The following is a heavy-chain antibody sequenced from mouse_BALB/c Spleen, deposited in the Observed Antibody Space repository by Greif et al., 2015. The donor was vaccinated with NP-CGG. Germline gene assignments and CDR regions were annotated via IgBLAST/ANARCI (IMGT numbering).Heavy chain of an antibody. CDR2: IHPGSGGT. V-gene: IGHV1-15*01. D-gene: IGHD2-4*01. CDR3: TRYRGLQAWFAY. CDR1: GYTFTDYE. J-gene: IGHJ3*01. Sequence: VKLMESGAELVRPGASVKLSCKALGYTFTDYEMHWVKQTPVHGLEWIGAIHPGSGGTAYNQKFKGKATLTADKSSSTAYMELSSLTSEDSAVYYCTRYRGLQAWFAYWGQGTLVTVSA.